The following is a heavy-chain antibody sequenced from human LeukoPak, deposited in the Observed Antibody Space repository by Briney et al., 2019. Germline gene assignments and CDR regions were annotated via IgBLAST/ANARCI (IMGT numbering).Heavy chain of an antibody. CDR1: GGSTSGYS. J-gene: IGHJ4*02. V-gene: IGHV4-59*01. Sequence: SETLSLTCTVSGGSTSGYSWSWLRQPPGKGLEWIGYIYHSGSTNYNPSFKSRVTISIDTSKHQFSLKLSSVTAADTAVYYCARIWGHLGRFDYWGQGALVTVSS. CDR2: IYHSGST. D-gene: IGHD3-10*01. CDR3: ARIWGHLGRFDY.